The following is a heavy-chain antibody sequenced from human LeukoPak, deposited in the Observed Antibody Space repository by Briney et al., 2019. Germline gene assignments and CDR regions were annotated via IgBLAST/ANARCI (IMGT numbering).Heavy chain of an antibody. J-gene: IGHJ4*02. Sequence: GGSLRLSCAASGFTFSNYWMSWVRQAPGKGLEWVANIKQDGSEKYFVDSVKGRFTISRDNAKNSLYLQMNSLRAEDTAVYYCASGGGYNSLYYWGQGTLVTVSS. CDR3: ASGGGYNSLYY. D-gene: IGHD5-24*01. V-gene: IGHV3-7*01. CDR1: GFTFSNYW. CDR2: IKQDGSEK.